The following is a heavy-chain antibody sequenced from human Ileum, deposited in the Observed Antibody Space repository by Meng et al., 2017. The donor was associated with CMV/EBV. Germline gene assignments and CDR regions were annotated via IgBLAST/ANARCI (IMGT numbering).Heavy chain of an antibody. CDR3: ARGGGRYEY. J-gene: IGHJ4*02. CDR2: RKQDGNEI. Sequence: GGSLRLSCEASGFTFSSYWMSWVRQAPGKGLEWVANRKQDGNEIYYVDSVKGRFTISRDNSKNSLYLQMNSLRAEDTAVYYCARGGGRYEYWGQGTLVTVSS. CDR1: GFTFSSYW. D-gene: IGHD6-19*01. V-gene: IGHV3-7*01.